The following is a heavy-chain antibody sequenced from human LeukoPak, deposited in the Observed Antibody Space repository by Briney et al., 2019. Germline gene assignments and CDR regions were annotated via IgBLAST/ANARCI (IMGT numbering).Heavy chain of an antibody. Sequence: ASVKVSCKASGGTFSSYAISWVRQAPGQGLEWMGGIIPTFGTANYAQKFQGRVTITADKSTSTAYMELSSLRSEDTAVYYCARVGWDSSGYYRDAFDIWGQGTMVTVSS. J-gene: IGHJ3*02. V-gene: IGHV1-69*06. D-gene: IGHD3-22*01. CDR3: ARVGWDSSGYYRDAFDI. CDR1: GGTFSSYA. CDR2: IIPTFGTA.